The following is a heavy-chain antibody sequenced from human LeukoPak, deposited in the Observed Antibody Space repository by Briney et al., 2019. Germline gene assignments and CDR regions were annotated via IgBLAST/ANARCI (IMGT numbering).Heavy chain of an antibody. J-gene: IGHJ5*02. Sequence: GGSLRLSRAASGFTFSSYSMNWVRQAPGKGLEWVSSISSSSSYIYYADSVKGRFTISRDNAKNSLYLQMNSLRAEDTAVYYCARGPPQLWFRFYWFDPWGQGTLVTVSS. V-gene: IGHV3-21*01. D-gene: IGHD5-18*01. CDR2: ISSSSSYI. CDR3: ARGPPQLWFRFYWFDP. CDR1: GFTFSSYS.